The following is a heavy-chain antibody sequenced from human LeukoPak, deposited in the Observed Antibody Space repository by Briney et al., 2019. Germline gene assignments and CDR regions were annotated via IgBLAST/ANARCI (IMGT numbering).Heavy chain of an antibody. V-gene: IGHV2-70*11. CDR1: GFSLRRSGMC. J-gene: IGHJ3*02. CDR3: ARALLTGHRADAFDT. Sequence: SGPTLVNPTQTLTLTCTFSGFSLRRSGMCVSWLRQPPGKALEWLARIDWDDDKNYKTSLKTRLTISKDTSKNQVVLTMTNMDPADTATYYCARALLTGHRADAFDTWGQGTLVSVSS. CDR2: IDWDDDK. D-gene: IGHD3-9*01.